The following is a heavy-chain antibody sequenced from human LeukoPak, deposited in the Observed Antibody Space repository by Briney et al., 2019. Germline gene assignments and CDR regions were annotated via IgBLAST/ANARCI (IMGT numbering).Heavy chain of an antibody. CDR3: ARGKYSSSWDLFDY. D-gene: IGHD6-13*01. CDR1: GYTFTSYG. CDR2: ISAYNGST. V-gene: IGHV1-18*01. J-gene: IGHJ4*02. Sequence: GASVKVSCKASGYTFTSYGISWVRQAPGQGLEWMGWISAYNGSTNYAQKLQGRVTMTTDTSTSTAYMELRSLRSDDTAVYYCARGKYSSSWDLFDYWGQGTLVTVSS.